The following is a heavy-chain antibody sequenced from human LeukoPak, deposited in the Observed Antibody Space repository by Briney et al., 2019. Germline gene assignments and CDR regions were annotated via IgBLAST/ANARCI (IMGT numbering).Heavy chain of an antibody. CDR3: ARDGRPFDI. J-gene: IGHJ3*02. CDR2: ISSSSSTL. Sequence: GGSLRLSCEASGFTFSSYSMSWVRQAPGKGLEWVAYISSSSSTLHYADPVKGRFTISRDNANNSLYLQMNSLRDEGTAVYYCARDGRPFDIWGQGTMVTVSS. CDR1: GFTFSSYS. V-gene: IGHV3-48*02.